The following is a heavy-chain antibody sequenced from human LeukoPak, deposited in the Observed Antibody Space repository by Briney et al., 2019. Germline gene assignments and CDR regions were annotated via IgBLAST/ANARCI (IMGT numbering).Heavy chain of an antibody. D-gene: IGHD6-13*01. CDR1: GYTFTSYA. CDR2: INTNTGNP. CDR3: ARDLSSWTHWFDP. J-gene: IGHJ5*02. V-gene: IGHV7-4-1*02. Sequence: ASVKVSCKASGYTFTSYAMNWVRQAPGQGLEWMGWINTNTGNPTYAQGFTGRFVFSLDTSVSTASLQISSLKAEDTAVYYCARDLSSWTHWFDPWGQGTLVTASS.